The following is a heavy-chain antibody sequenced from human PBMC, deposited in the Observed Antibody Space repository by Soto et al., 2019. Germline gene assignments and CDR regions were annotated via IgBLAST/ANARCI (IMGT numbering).Heavy chain of an antibody. CDR3: AKDPFAVTTVTTNVNY. CDR2: ISYDGSNK. V-gene: IGHV3-30*18. D-gene: IGHD4-17*01. J-gene: IGHJ4*02. Sequence: ESGGGVVQPGRSLRLSCAASGFTFSSYGMHWVRQAPGKGLEWVAVISYDGSNKYYADSVKGRFTISRDNSKNTLYLQMNSLRAEDTAVYYCAKDPFAVTTVTTNVNYWGQGTLVTVSS. CDR1: GFTFSSYG.